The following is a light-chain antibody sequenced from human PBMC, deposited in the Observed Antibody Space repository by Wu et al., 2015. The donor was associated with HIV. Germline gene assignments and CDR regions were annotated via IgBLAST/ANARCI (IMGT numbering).Light chain of an antibody. J-gene: IGKJ2*02. CDR1: QNIESY. CDR2: GAS. V-gene: IGKV1-39*01. Sequence: DIQMTQSPSSLSASVGDRVTITCRASQNIESYLNWYQQKPGKPPNLLIYGASNLQSGVPSRFSGSGSGTVFTLTISSLQPEDFAAYYCQESYNSPRSGTLSQGTKLEIK. CDR3: QESYNSPRSGT.